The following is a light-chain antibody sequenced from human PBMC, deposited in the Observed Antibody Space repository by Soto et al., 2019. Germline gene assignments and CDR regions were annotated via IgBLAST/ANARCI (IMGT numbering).Light chain of an antibody. J-gene: IGLJ2*01. Sequence: QSVLTQPASVSGSPGQSITISCTGTSSDVGSYNLVSWYQQHPGKAPKLMIYEVNKRPSGVSNRFSGSKSDNTASLTISGLQAEDEADYFCCSYGGSSNYVVFGGGTKVTVL. V-gene: IGLV2-23*02. CDR1: SSDVGSYNL. CDR3: CSYGGSSNYVV. CDR2: EVN.